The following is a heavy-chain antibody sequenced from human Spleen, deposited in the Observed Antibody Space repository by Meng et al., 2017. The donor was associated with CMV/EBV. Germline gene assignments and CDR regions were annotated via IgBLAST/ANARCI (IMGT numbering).Heavy chain of an antibody. CDR2: LKSKSGGGTT. V-gene: IGHV3-15*01. Sequence: GESLKISCAASGFDFNNAWMSWVRQAPGKGLEWVGRLKSKSGGGTTDYAAPVKGRFTISRDDSKNALFLEMNSLKSDDTAVYYCTTGSGLGFYGWGQGTTVTVSS. CDR3: TTGSGLGFYG. D-gene: IGHD2/OR15-2a*01. J-gene: IGHJ6*02. CDR1: GFDFNNAW.